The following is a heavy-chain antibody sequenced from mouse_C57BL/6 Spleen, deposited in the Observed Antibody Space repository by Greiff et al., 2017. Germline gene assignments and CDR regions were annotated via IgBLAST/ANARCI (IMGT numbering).Heavy chain of an antibody. Sequence: EVKVVESGGGLVQSGRSLRLSCATSGFTFSDFYMEWVRQAPGKGLEWIAASRNKANDYTTEYSASVKGRFIVSRHTSQSILYLQMNALRAEDTAIYYCARDARYYGSFDYWGQGTTLTVSS. CDR2: SRNKANDYTT. D-gene: IGHD1-1*01. J-gene: IGHJ2*01. CDR3: ARDARYYGSFDY. V-gene: IGHV7-1*01. CDR1: GFTFSDFY.